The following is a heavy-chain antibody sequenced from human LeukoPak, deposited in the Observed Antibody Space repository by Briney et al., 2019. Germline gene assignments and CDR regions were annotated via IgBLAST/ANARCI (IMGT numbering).Heavy chain of an antibody. CDR1: GGSISSSNYY. D-gene: IGHD6-19*01. J-gene: IGHJ4*02. CDR2: IYYSGST. V-gene: IGHV4-61*05. CDR3: ARLSWHTHSSGFGYFDY. Sequence: PSETLSLTCTVSGGSISSSNYYWGWIRQPPGKGLDWIGYIYYSGSTNYNPSLKSRITISVDTSKNQFSLRLRSVTAADTAVYYCARLSWHTHSSGFGYFDYWGQGTLVTVSS.